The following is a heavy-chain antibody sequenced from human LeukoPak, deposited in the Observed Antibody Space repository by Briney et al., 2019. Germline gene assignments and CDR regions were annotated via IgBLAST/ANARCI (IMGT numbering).Heavy chain of an antibody. CDR3: ARGVYSGTYYSDY. CDR2: IHSTGDST. V-gene: IGHV3-23*01. Sequence: GGSLRLSCAASGFTFSSYAMNWVRQAPGKGLEWVSAIHSTGDSTFYADSVKGRFTISRDNSKNTLYLRMNSLRAKDTAVYYCARGVYSGTYYSDYWGQGTLVTVSS. CDR1: GFTFSSYA. D-gene: IGHD1-26*01. J-gene: IGHJ4*02.